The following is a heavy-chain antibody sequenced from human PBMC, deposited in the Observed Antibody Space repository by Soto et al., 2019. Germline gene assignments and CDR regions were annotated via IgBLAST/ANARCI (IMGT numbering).Heavy chain of an antibody. J-gene: IGHJ4*02. V-gene: IGHV3-23*01. CDR3: ARVPDLDYCSRTSCLYYFDY. Sequence: GGSLRLSCAASGFTFSSYCMHWVRQAPEKGLVWVSTINSNGNSTYYADSVKGRFTISRDNSRNSLYLQVNSLRAEDTAVYYYARVPDLDYCSRTSCLYYFDYWGQGALVTVSS. CDR1: GFTFSSYC. CDR2: INSNGNST. D-gene: IGHD2-2*01.